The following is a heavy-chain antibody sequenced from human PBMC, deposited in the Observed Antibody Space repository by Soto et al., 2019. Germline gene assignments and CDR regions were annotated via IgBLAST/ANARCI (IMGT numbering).Heavy chain of an antibody. CDR3: GNPGAYSSGWYSDGPDYYYGMDV. CDR1: GGSISSSSYY. Sequence: PSETLSLTCTVSGGSISSSSYYWGWIRQPPGKGLEWIGSIYYSGSTYYNPSLKSRVTISVDTSKNQFSLKLSSVTAADTAVYYCGNPGAYSSGWYSDGPDYYYGMDVWGQGTTVTVSS. J-gene: IGHJ6*02. D-gene: IGHD6-19*01. V-gene: IGHV4-39*01. CDR2: IYYSGST.